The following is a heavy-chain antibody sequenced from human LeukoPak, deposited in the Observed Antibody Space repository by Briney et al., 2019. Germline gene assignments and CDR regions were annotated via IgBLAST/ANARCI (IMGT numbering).Heavy chain of an antibody. Sequence: SSVKVSCKASGYTFTGYYMHWVRQAPGQGLEWMGWINANSGGTNYAQKFQGRVTMTRDTSISTAYMELSRLRSDDTAVYYCARDWDFWSGSYFDYWGQGTLVTVSS. V-gene: IGHV1-2*02. CDR2: INANSGGT. CDR1: GYTFTGYY. D-gene: IGHD3-3*01. CDR3: ARDWDFWSGSYFDY. J-gene: IGHJ4*02.